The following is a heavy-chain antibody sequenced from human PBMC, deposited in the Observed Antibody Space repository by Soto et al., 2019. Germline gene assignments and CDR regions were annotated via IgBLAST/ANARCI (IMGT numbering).Heavy chain of an antibody. V-gene: IGHV4-61*01. J-gene: IGHJ4*02. Sequence: SEALSLTCTVSGGSVSSGSYYWSWIGQPTGKGLEWIGYIYYSGSTNYNPSLKSRVTISVDTSKNQFSLKLSSVTAADTAIYYCARHLRYFDWPCFDYWGQGTLVTVSS. D-gene: IGHD3-9*01. CDR3: ARHLRYFDWPCFDY. CDR2: IYYSGST. CDR1: GGSVSSGSYY.